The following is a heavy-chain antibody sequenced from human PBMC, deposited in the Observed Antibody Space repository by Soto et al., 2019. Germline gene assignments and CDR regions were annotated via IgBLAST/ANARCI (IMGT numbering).Heavy chain of an antibody. D-gene: IGHD3-10*02. Sequence: EVQLVESGGGLVQPGGSLRLSCAASGFTFSSYWMSWVRQAPGKGLEWVANIKQDGSEKYYVETVKGRFTISRDNAKNSMYLQMSSVRAEDTAMYYCARDVWEGGGVFGSNTYSYYYGMDVWGQGTTVTVSS. CDR3: ARDVWEGGGVFGSNTYSYYYGMDV. J-gene: IGHJ6*02. CDR2: IKQDGSEK. V-gene: IGHV3-7*05. CDR1: GFTFSSYW.